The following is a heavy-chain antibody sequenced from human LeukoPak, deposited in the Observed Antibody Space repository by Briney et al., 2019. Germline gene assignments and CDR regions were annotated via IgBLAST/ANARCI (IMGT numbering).Heavy chain of an antibody. CDR2: INPNSGGT. V-gene: IGHV1-2*02. J-gene: IGHJ4*02. Sequence: ASVTVSCKASGYTFTGYYMHWVRQAPGQGLEWMGWINPNSGGTNYAQKFQGRVTMTRDTSISTAYMELSRLRSDDTAVYYCARGPLGAQPPANLWGQGTLVTVSS. D-gene: IGHD6-25*01. CDR1: GYTFTGYY. CDR3: ARGPLGAQPPANL.